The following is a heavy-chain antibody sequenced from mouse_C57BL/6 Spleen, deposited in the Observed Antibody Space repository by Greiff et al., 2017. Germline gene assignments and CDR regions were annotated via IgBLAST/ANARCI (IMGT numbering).Heavy chain of an antibody. Sequence: QVQLKESGAELVRPGASVTLSCKASGYTFTDYEMHWVKQTPVHGLEWIGAIDPETGGTAYNQKFKGKAILTADKSSSTAYMELRSLTSEDSAVYYCTSRVDWGQGTTLTVSS. J-gene: IGHJ2*01. CDR3: TSRVD. CDR1: GYTFTDYE. CDR2: IDPETGGT. V-gene: IGHV1-15*01.